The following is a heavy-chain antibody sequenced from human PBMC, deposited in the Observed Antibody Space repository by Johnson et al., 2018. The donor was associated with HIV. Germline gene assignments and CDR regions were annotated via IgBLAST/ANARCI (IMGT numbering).Heavy chain of an antibody. J-gene: IGHJ3*02. Sequence: QVQLVESGGGVVQPGRSLRLSCAASGFTFSSYAMHWVRQAPGQGLAWVAVISYDGSNQYYADSVKGRFTISRDNSKNTLYLQMNSLRAEDTAVYYCARGGGYSIAAPSDAFDIWGQGTMVTVSS. D-gene: IGHD6-6*01. CDR2: ISYDGSNQ. CDR3: ARGGGYSIAAPSDAFDI. V-gene: IGHV3-30-3*01. CDR1: GFTFSSYA.